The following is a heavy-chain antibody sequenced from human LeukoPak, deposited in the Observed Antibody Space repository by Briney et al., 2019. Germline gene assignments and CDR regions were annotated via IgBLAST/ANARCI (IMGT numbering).Heavy chain of an antibody. CDR2: IYYSGST. J-gene: IGHJ4*02. CDR3: ASMCSGSNWCRFDGY. V-gene: IGHV4-39*01. Sequence: PSETLSLTCTVSGGSISSSSYYWGWIRQPPGKGLEWIGSIYYSGSTYYNPSLKSRVTISVDTSKNQFSLKLSSVTAADTAVYYCASMCSGSNWCRFDGYWGQGTLVTVSS. CDR1: GGSISSSSYY. D-gene: IGHD3-10*02.